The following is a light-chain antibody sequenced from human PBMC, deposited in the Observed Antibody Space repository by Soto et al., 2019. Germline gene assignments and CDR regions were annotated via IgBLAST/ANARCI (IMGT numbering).Light chain of an antibody. CDR2: IAT. CDR3: LRSYIAPWT. Sequence: DIQLTQSPSSLSASVGDRVTITCRVSQGISTYLNCYRQRPGKVPNLLIYIATNLQSGIPSRLSVSGSCTDFTRSNTSLPPEEVATDYGLRSYIAPWTFGQGTKVEI. V-gene: IGKV1-27*01. J-gene: IGKJ1*01. CDR1: QGISTY.